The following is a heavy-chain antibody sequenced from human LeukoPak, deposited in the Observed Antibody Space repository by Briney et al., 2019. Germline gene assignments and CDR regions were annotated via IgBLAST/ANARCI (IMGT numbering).Heavy chain of an antibody. CDR1: GGSLRVYY. D-gene: IGHD6-13*01. Sequence: SQTLSLTCAVYGGSLRVYYWSWIRQPPAKGLEGIGEINHSGSTNYNPSLKSRDTISVDTSKNQFSLKLSSVTAADTAVYYCARCIAAAGTYNWFDPWGQGTLVTVSS. J-gene: IGHJ5*02. CDR2: INHSGST. CDR3: ARCIAAAGTYNWFDP. V-gene: IGHV4-34*01.